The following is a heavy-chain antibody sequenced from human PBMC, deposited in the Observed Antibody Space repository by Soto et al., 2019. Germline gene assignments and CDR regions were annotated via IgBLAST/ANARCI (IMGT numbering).Heavy chain of an antibody. CDR1: GGSITSSNW. J-gene: IGHJ4*02. V-gene: IGHV4-4*02. D-gene: IGHD4-17*01. CDR2: IYHSGST. Sequence: SSETLSLTCAVSGGSITSSNWWSWVRQPPGKGLEWIGEIYHSGSTNYNPSLKSRVTISVDKSKNQFSLKLSSVTAADTAVYYCAGTTTAHLDYWGQGTLLTVSS. CDR3: AGTTTAHLDY.